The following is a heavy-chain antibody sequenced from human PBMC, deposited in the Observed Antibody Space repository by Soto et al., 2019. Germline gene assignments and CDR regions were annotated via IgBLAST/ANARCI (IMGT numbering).Heavy chain of an antibody. CDR3: ARTLTYYDFWSGPSAFDP. D-gene: IGHD3-3*01. J-gene: IGHJ5*02. V-gene: IGHV5-51*01. Sequence: PGESLKISCKGSGYSFTSYWIGWVRQMPVKGLEWMGIIYPGDSDTRYSPSFQGQVTISADKSNSTAYLQWSSLKASDTAMYYCARTLTYYDFWSGPSAFDPWGQGTLVTVSS. CDR1: GYSFTSYW. CDR2: IYPGDSDT.